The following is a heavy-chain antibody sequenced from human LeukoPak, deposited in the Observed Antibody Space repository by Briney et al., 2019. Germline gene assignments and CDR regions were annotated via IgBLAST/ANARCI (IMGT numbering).Heavy chain of an antibody. Sequence: PGGSLRLSCVASGFTFNSYWMSWVRQAPGKGLEWVANIKQDGGKKYYVDSVKGRFTISRDNAKNSLYLQMNSLRAEDTAVYYCAKVLLPGIAVAGTYAFDIWGQGTMVTVSS. CDR3: AKVLLPGIAVAGTYAFDI. CDR1: GFTFNSYW. CDR2: IKQDGGKK. D-gene: IGHD6-19*01. V-gene: IGHV3-7*01. J-gene: IGHJ3*02.